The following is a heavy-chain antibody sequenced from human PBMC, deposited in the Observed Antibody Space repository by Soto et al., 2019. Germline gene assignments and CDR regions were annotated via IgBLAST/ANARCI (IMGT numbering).Heavy chain of an antibody. CDR2: ISSSRAYV. CDR1: GFTFGSYS. J-gene: IGHJ3*02. CDR3: AIKTGYYDSRASANGLADAFDI. V-gene: IGHV3-21*01. D-gene: IGHD3-22*01. Sequence: EVQLVESGGGLVRPGGSLRLSCAASGFTFGSYSMNWVRQAPGKGLEWVSNISSSRAYVYYADSLKGRFTVSRDNAKNALYRQMNSLRAEDTAVYYCAIKTGYYDSRASANGLADAFDIWGHGTRVTV.